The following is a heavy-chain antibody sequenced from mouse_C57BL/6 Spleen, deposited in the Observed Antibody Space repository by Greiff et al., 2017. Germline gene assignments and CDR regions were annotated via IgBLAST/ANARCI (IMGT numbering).Heavy chain of an antibody. V-gene: IGHV14-1*01. D-gene: IGHD3-3*01. Sequence: EVKLVESGAELVRPGASVKLSCTASGFNIKDYYMHWVKQRPEQGLEWIGRIDPEDGDTEYAPKFQGKGTMTADTSSNTAYLQLSSLTSEDTAVYYCTTEGALGGKGAMDYWGQGTSVTVSS. J-gene: IGHJ4*01. CDR3: TTEGALGGKGAMDY. CDR1: GFNIKDYY. CDR2: IDPEDGDT.